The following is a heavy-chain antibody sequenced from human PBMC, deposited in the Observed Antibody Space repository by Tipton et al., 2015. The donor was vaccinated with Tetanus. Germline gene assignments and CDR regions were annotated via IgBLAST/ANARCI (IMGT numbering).Heavy chain of an antibody. CDR2: IHPGDSDT. J-gene: IGHJ5*02. CDR1: GYSFSSYY. CDR3: ARQRSNSKLFCWFGP. V-gene: IGHV5-51*01. D-gene: IGHD3-9*01. Sequence: QLVQSGAEVKKPGEYLKISCEASGYSFSSYYIAWVRQMPGGGLEWLGLIHPGDSDTSYSPSFQGRVPISADTSINTACLQWTSQTDSGTAVYYSARQRSNSKLFCWFGPWGQGSPVIVSS.